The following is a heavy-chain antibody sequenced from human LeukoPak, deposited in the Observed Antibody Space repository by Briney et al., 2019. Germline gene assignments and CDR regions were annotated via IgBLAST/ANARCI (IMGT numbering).Heavy chain of an antibody. D-gene: IGHD1-26*01. CDR1: GFTFSSYA. Sequence: GGSLRLSCAASGFTFSSYAMSWVRQAPGKGLEWISGISGNGDYTIYAGSVKGRFTISRDSSKNTLCLQMNSLRAGDTALYYCARRILGAPYAFDIWGQGTMVIVSS. CDR2: ISGNGDYT. J-gene: IGHJ3*02. CDR3: ARRILGAPYAFDI. V-gene: IGHV3-23*01.